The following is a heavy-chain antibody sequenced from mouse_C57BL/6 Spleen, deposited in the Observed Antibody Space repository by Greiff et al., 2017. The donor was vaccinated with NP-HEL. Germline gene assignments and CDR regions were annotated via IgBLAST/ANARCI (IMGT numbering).Heavy chain of an antibody. CDR1: GYTFTDYY. CDR2: INPNNGGT. J-gene: IGHJ2*01. V-gene: IGHV1-26*01. Sequence: EVQLQQSGPELVKPGASVKISCKASGYTFTDYYMNWVKQSHGKSLEWIGDINPNNGGTSYNQKFKGKATLTVDKSSSTAYMELRSLTSEDSAVYYCARSGGPFDYWGQGTTLTVSS. D-gene: IGHD3-2*02. CDR3: ARSGGPFDY.